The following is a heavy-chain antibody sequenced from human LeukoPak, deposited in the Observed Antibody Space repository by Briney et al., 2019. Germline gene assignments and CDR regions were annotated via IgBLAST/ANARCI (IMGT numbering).Heavy chain of an antibody. V-gene: IGHV3-53*01. Sequence: PGGSLRLSCTVSGFTVSSNSMSWVRQAPGKGLEWVSFIYSDNTHYSDSVKGRFTISRDNSKNTLYLQMNSLRAEDTAVFYCARDRGGTDDFWSGYYTGYFDYWGQGTLVTVSS. D-gene: IGHD3-3*01. CDR3: ARDRGGTDDFWSGYYTGYFDY. CDR2: IYSDNT. CDR1: GFTVSSNS. J-gene: IGHJ4*02.